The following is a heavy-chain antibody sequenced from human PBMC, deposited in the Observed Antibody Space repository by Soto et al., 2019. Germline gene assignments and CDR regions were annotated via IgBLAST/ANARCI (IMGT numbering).Heavy chain of an antibody. D-gene: IGHD2-15*01. J-gene: IGHJ4*02. CDR2: INHSGGST. CDR1: GYTFTSYF. Sequence: QVQLVQSGAEVKKPGASVKVSCKASGYTFTSYFMHWVRQAPGQGLEWMGIINHSGGSTSYAQKFQGRVTMTRDTSTSTVYMELSSLRSEDTAVYYCARVYCSGGSCYSIHYWGQGTLVTVSS. V-gene: IGHV1-46*03. CDR3: ARVYCSGGSCYSIHY.